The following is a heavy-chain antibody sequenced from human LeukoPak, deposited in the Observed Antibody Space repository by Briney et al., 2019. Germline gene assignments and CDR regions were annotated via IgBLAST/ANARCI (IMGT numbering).Heavy chain of an antibody. J-gene: IGHJ3*02. CDR3: ASGGYYSDSSGYYYHAFDI. V-gene: IGHV1-69*06. D-gene: IGHD3-22*01. Sequence: GASVKVSCKASGGTFSSYAISWVRQAPGQGLEWMGGIIPIFGTANYAQKFRGRVTITADKSTSTAYMELNSLRSEDTAVYYCASGGYYSDSSGYYYHAFDIWGQGTMVTVSS. CDR1: GGTFSSYA. CDR2: IIPIFGTA.